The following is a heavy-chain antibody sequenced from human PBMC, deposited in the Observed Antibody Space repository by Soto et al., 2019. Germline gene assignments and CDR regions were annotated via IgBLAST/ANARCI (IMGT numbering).Heavy chain of an antibody. V-gene: IGHV1-69*01. CDR3: AGTQFVTSGYYPSGLEL. D-gene: IGHD3-22*01. J-gene: IGHJ4*02. Sequence: QVQLEQSGAEVEKPGSSVKVSCKPSGGTFKSYVLNWVRQAPGQGLEWMGGIIPILGSADYAQKFQDRVTVSGSAANAQASQDRGTITAAASTSTAYLELGSLRSAASAVYYCAGTQFVTSGYYPSGLELWGQGTLVTVAS. CDR1: GGTFKSYV. CDR2: IIPILGSA.